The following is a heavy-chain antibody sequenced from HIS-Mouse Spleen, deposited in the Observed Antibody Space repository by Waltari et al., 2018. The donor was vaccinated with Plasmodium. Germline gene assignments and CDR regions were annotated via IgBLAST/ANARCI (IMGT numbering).Heavy chain of an antibody. V-gene: IGHV4-39*07. D-gene: IGHD5-12*01. CDR3: ARARSGGYDWGFDY. CDR2: SYYSGRT. CDR1: GGSISSSSYY. J-gene: IGHJ4*02. Sequence: QLQLQESGPGLVKPSETLSLTCTVSGGSISSSSYYWAWIRQPPGKGQEWIGSSYYSGRTYYNPSLKSRVTISVDTSKNQVALKLSSVTAADTAVYYCARARSGGYDWGFDYWGQGTLVTVSS.